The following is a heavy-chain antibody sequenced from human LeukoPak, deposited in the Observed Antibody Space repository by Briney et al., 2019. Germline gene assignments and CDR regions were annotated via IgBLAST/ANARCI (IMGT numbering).Heavy chain of an antibody. CDR2: IHYGGTT. Sequence: SETLSLTCTVSGGSIGSGYYWTWIRQPPGKGLEWIGSIHYGGTTHYNPSLQSRVTISADTSKNQFALDLRSVTAADTAVYYCTRDIGDFVSDFWGQGTLVTVSS. V-gene: IGHV4-39*02. J-gene: IGHJ4*02. CDR1: GGSIGSGYY. D-gene: IGHD2-21*02. CDR3: TRDIGDFVSDF.